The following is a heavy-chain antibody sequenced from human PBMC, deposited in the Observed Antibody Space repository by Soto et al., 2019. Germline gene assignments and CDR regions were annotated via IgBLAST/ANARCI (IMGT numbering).Heavy chain of an antibody. CDR1: GYTFTSYG. CDR2: ISAYNVNT. Sequence: ASVKVSCKASGYTFTSYGISWVRQAPGQVFEWMGWISAYNVNTNYAQKLQGRVTMTADTSTSTAYMELRSLRSDDTAVYYCARDFFPQLPSHYYGMDVWGQGTTVTVSS. D-gene: IGHD2-2*01. V-gene: IGHV1-18*01. J-gene: IGHJ6*02. CDR3: ARDFFPQLPSHYYGMDV.